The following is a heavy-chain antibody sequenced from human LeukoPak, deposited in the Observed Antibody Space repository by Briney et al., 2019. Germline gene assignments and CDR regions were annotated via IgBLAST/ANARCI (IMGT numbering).Heavy chain of an antibody. CDR1: GGSFSGYY. J-gene: IGHJ6*03. CDR3: ARRYYYYYMDV. CDR2: INHSGST. Sequence: SGTLSLTCAVYGGSFSGYYWSWIRQPPGKGLEWIGEINHSGSTNYNPSLKSRVTISVDTSKNHFSLKLSSVTAADTAVYYCARRYYYYYMDVWGKGTTVTVSS. V-gene: IGHV4-34*01.